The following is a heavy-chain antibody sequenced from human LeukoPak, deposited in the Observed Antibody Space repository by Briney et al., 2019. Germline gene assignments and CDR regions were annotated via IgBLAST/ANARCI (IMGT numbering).Heavy chain of an antibody. D-gene: IGHD5-12*01. CDR1: GFSSSGYW. J-gene: IGHJ3*01. Sequence: GGSLRLSCVLSGFSSSGYWTGRVRQAPGGGLEWVANIKEDGSEKDYVDSVKGRFTISRNNAKNSLFLQMHRLRDGDTAVYYCAKSQWLRLDVFDFWGQGTMVTVSS. V-gene: IGHV3-7*01. CDR2: IKEDGSEK. CDR3: AKSQWLRLDVFDF.